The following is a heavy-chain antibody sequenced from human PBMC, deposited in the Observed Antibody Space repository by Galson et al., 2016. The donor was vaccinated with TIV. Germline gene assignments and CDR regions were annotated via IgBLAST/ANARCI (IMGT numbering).Heavy chain of an antibody. CDR2: ISGYNGKT. D-gene: IGHD6-6*01. CDR1: GYTFTSFG. J-gene: IGHJ6*02. V-gene: IGHV1-18*01. CDR3: TRDRSIAAPRDMDV. Sequence: SVKVSCKATGYTFTSFGIAWVRQAPGQGLEWMGWISGYNGKTYYAQKFQDRVTMTTDTSTNTDYMELRSLRSDDKAVYDCTRDRSIAAPRDMDVWGQGTAVTVSS.